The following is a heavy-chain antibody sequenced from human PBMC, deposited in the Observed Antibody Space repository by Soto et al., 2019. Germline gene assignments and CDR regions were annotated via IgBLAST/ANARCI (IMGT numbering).Heavy chain of an antibody. V-gene: IGHV4-30-2*01. CDR2: IYHSGST. CDR1: GGSISSDGYS. J-gene: IGHJ4*02. CDR3: AKVGGWYDY. Sequence: QLQLQESGSGLVKPSQTLSLTCGVSGGSISSDGYSWSWIRHTPGKGLECIGYIYHSGSTYYNPSIKSRVTISVDRSKNQFSLKLISVTSADTAVYYCAKVGGWYDYWGQGTLVTVSS. D-gene: IGHD6-19*01.